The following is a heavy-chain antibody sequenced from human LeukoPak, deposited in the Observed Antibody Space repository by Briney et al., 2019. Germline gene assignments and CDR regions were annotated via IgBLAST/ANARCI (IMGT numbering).Heavy chain of an antibody. V-gene: IGHV3-74*01. D-gene: IGHD3-10*01. Sequence: GGSLRLSCAASGFTFSSYWMHWVRQAPGKGLVWVSRINSDGSSTSYADSVKGRFTISRDNAKNTLYLQMNSLRAEDTAVYYCAREVVTMVRGCWFDPWGQGTLVTVSS. CDR1: GFTFSSYW. CDR2: INSDGSST. CDR3: AREVVTMVRGCWFDP. J-gene: IGHJ5*02.